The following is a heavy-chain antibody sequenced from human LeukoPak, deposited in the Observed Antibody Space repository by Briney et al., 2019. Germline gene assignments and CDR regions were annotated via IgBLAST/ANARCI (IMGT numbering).Heavy chain of an antibody. D-gene: IGHD4-17*01. CDR2: ISRSGNTI. CDR3: AKENGDYGDYGALDY. J-gene: IGHJ4*02. Sequence: GGSLRLSCAISGFTFSGCELTWVRQAPGKGLEWISYISRSGNTIYYADSVKGRFTISRDNSKNTLYLQMNSLRAEDTAVYYCAKENGDYGDYGALDYWGQGTLVTVSS. CDR1: GFTFSGCE. V-gene: IGHV3-23*01.